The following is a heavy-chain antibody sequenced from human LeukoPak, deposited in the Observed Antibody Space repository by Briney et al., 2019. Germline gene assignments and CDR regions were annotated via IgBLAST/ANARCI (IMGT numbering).Heavy chain of an antibody. Sequence: PGGSLRLSCAASGFTFSSYTMSWVRQAPGKGLEWVSTFSGSGGSTYYADSVKGRFTISRDNSKDTLYLLMSSLRADDTAVYYCARGRGRNPSGYYYYMDVWGKGTTVTISS. V-gene: IGHV3-23*01. CDR2: FSGSGGST. D-gene: IGHD2-15*01. CDR3: ARGRGRNPSGYYYYMDV. J-gene: IGHJ6*03. CDR1: GFTFSSYT.